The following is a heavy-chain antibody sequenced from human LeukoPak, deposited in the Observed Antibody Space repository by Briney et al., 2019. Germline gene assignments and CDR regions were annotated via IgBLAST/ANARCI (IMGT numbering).Heavy chain of an antibody. D-gene: IGHD5-12*01. V-gene: IGHV3-21*01. CDR2: ISSSSYI. Sequence: GGSLRLSCAASGFTFSSYSMNWVRQAPGKGLEWVSSISSSSYIYYSDSVKGRFTISRDNDKNSLYLQMNSLRAEDTAVYYCARDSGYDYGPNFDYWGQGTLVTVSS. CDR3: ARDSGYDYGPNFDY. J-gene: IGHJ4*02. CDR1: GFTFSSYS.